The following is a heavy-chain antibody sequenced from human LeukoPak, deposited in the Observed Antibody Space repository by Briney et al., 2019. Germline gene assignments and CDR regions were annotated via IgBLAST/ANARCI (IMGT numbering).Heavy chain of an antibody. V-gene: IGHV1-18*01. CDR1: GYTFSTYG. CDR2: INTNNGNT. J-gene: IGHJ5*02. D-gene: IGHD2-21*02. Sequence: ASVKVSCKASGYTFSTYGLMWVRQAPGQGVEWMGWINTNNGNTNYAQNFQGRVTMTTDTSTSTGYMELWSLRSDGTAVYYCARKRCTGDCYLFDPWGQGTLVTVSS. CDR3: ARKRCTGDCYLFDP.